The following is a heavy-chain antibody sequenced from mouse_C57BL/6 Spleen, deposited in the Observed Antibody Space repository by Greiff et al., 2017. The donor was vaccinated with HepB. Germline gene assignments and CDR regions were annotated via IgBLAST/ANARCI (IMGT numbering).Heavy chain of an antibody. CDR1: GYTFTSYW. J-gene: IGHJ2*01. CDR3: ASTVWDFDY. Sequence: QVQLKQPGAELVRPGTSVKLSCKASGYTFTSYWMHWVKQRPGQGLEWIGVIDPSDSYTNYNQKFKGKATLTVDTSSSTAYMQLSSLTSEDSAVYYCASTVWDFDYWGQGTTLTVSS. D-gene: IGHD2-1*01. V-gene: IGHV1-59*01. CDR2: IDPSDSYT.